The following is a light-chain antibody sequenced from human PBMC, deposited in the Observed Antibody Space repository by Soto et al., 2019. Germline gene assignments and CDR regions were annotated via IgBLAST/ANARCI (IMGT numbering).Light chain of an antibody. V-gene: IGLV2-8*01. CDR1: ISDVGYYDY. CDR3: SSYAGSNNFV. Sequence: QSERNEPPSAYGIHGQAVTISCTRTISDVGYYDYVSWYQQHPGKAPKLVIYEVTKRPSGVPDRVSASKSGNTASLTVSGLRAEDEADYYCSSYAGSNNFVFGQATK. J-gene: IGLJ2*01. CDR2: EVT.